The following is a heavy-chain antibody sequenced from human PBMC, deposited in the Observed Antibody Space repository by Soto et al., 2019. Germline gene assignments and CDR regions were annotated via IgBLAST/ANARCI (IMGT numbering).Heavy chain of an antibody. J-gene: IGHJ5*02. CDR2: ISGSGGST. D-gene: IGHD2-2*01. CDR3: AKDRIAVVPAASYNWFHP. CDR1: GFTFSSYA. V-gene: IGHV3-23*01. Sequence: GGSLRLSCAASGFTFSSYAMSWVRQAPGKGLEWVSAISGSGGSTYYADSVKGRFTISRDNSKNTLYLQMNSLRAEDTAVYYCAKDRIAVVPAASYNWFHPWGQGTLVTVSS.